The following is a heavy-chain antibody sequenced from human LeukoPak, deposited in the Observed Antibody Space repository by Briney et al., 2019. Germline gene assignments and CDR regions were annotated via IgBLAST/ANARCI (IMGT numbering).Heavy chain of an antibody. V-gene: IGHV3-74*01. CDR3: STQRGGSPGDY. Sequence: PGGSLRLSCATSGLTFSSNWMHWVRQAPGKGLVWVSRISSDGSSTIYADSVKGRFTISRDNAKNTLYLQMNSLRAEDTAVYYCSTQRGGSPGDYWGQGALVTVSS. D-gene: IGHD6-25*01. CDR2: ISSDGSST. CDR1: GLTFSSNW. J-gene: IGHJ4*02.